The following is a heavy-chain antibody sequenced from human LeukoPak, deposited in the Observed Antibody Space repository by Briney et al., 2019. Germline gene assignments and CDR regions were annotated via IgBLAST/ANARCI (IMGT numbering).Heavy chain of an antibody. V-gene: IGHV3-7*01. Sequence: GGSLRLSCAASTFTFSNYWMTWVRQAPGKGLEWVATIKHDGSEKHYVDSVEGRFTISRDNAMNSLYLQMNSLRAEDTAVYYCARDRGLSGYDLCDYWGQGTLVTVSS. J-gene: IGHJ4*02. CDR1: TFTFSNYW. CDR2: IKHDGSEK. CDR3: ARDRGLSGYDLCDY. D-gene: IGHD5-12*01.